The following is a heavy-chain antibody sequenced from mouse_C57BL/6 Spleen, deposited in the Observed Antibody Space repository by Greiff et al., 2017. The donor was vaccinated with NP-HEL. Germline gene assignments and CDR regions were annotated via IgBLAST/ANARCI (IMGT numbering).Heavy chain of an antibody. V-gene: IGHV14-1*01. D-gene: IGHD1-1*01. Sequence: VQLQQSGAELVRPGASVKLSCTASGFNITDYYMHWVKQRPEQGLEWIGRIDPEDGDTEYAPKFQGKATMTAATSSNTAYLQLSSLTSEDTAVYYCTTAYYGSSSDWYFDVWGTGTTVTVSS. CDR3: TTAYYGSSSDWYFDV. J-gene: IGHJ1*03. CDR2: IDPEDGDT. CDR1: GFNITDYY.